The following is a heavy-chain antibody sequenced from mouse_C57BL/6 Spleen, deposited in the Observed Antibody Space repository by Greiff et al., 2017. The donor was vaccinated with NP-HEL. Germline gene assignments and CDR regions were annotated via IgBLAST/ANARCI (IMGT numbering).Heavy chain of an antibody. Sequence: QVHVKQSGAELVRPGASVTLSCKASGYTFTDYEMHWVKQTPVHGLEWIGAIDPETGGTAYNQKFKGKAILTADKSSSTAYMELRSLTSEDSAVYYCTRRDYYGSSDYWGQGTTLTVSS. D-gene: IGHD1-1*01. V-gene: IGHV1-15*01. CDR1: GYTFTDYE. CDR3: TRRDYYGSSDY. J-gene: IGHJ2*01. CDR2: IDPETGGT.